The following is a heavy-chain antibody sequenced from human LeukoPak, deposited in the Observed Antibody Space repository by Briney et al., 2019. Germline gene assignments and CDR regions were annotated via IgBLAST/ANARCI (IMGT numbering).Heavy chain of an antibody. CDR1: GGSISSYY. D-gene: IGHD3-22*01. Sequence: SETLSLTCTVSGGSISSYYWSWIRQPPGKGLEWIGYIYYSGSTSYNPSLKSRVTISVDTSNNQFSLKLSSVTAADAAVYYCARDTSGYRRGSFDYWGQGTLVTVSS. CDR3: ARDTSGYRRGSFDY. CDR2: IYYSGST. V-gene: IGHV4-59*01. J-gene: IGHJ4*02.